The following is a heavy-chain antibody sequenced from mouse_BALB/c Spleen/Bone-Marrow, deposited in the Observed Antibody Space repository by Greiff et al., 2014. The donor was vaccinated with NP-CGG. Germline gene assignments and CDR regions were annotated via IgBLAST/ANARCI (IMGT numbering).Heavy chain of an antibody. Sequence: VQLQESGAELVRPGASVKLSCKALGYIFTDYEMHWVKQTPVHGLEWIGAIHPGSGGTAYNQKFKGKATMTADKSSNTAYMQLSSLTSEYAAVYYCASPRGAYWGQGTLVTVSA. CDR2: IHPGSGGT. V-gene: IGHV1-15*01. J-gene: IGHJ3*01. CDR1: GYIFTDYE. CDR3: ASPRGAY.